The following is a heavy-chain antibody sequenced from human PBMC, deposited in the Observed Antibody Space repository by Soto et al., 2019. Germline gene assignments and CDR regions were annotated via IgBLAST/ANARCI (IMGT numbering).Heavy chain of an antibody. CDR1: GGSISSGGYY. V-gene: IGHV4-31*03. CDR3: ARGSSLSSTIFGVVSNFDY. Sequence: QVQLQESGPGLVKPSQTLSLTCTVSGGSISSGGYYWSWIRQHPGKGLEWIGYIYYSGSTYYNPSLNRRVTISVDTSKNQFSLKLSSVTAADTAVYYCARGSSLSSTIFGVVSNFDYWGQGTLVTVSS. J-gene: IGHJ4*02. CDR2: IYYSGST. D-gene: IGHD3-3*01.